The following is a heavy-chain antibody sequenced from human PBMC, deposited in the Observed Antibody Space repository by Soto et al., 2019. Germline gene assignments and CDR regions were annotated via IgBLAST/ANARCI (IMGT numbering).Heavy chain of an antibody. CDR2: IYYSGST. J-gene: IGHJ4*02. Sequence: SETLSLTCTVSGGSLSSYYWSWIRQPPGKGLEWIGYIYYSGSTNYNPSLKSRVTISVDTSKNQFSLKLSSVTAADTAVYYCARHGWAGPSLYYFDYWGQGTLVNVSS. V-gene: IGHV4-59*08. CDR3: ARHGWAGPSLYYFDY. D-gene: IGHD2-2*01. CDR1: GGSLSSYY.